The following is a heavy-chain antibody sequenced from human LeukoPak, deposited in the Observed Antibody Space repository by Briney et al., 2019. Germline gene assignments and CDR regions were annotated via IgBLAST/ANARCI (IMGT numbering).Heavy chain of an antibody. CDR2: IWYDGSNR. Sequence: GGSLRRSCAASGFTFSSYGMHWVRQAPGKGLEWVAVIWYDGSNRYYADSVKGRFTISRDNSKNTLYLQMNSLRAEDTAVYYCARDTYYYDSSGYRTLGYWGQGTLVTVSS. J-gene: IGHJ4*02. CDR3: ARDTYYYDSSGYRTLGY. CDR1: GFTFSSYG. D-gene: IGHD3-22*01. V-gene: IGHV3-33*01.